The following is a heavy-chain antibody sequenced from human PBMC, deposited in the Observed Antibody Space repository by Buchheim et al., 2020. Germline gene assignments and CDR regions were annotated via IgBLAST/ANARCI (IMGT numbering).Heavy chain of an antibody. CDR2: ISYDGSNK. Sequence: QVQLVESGGGVVQPGRSLRLSCAASGFTFSSYGMHWVRQAPGKGLEWVAVISYDGSNKYYADSVKGRFTISRDNSKNTLYLQMNSLRAEDTAVYYCAKLATVTSSDYWGQGT. D-gene: IGHD4-17*01. V-gene: IGHV3-30*18. CDR3: AKLATVTSSDY. CDR1: GFTFSSYG. J-gene: IGHJ4*02.